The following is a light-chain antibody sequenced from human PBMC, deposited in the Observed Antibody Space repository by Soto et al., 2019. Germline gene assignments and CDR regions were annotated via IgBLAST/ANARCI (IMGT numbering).Light chain of an antibody. Sequence: EIVLTQSPGTLSLSPGERATLSCKASQSVSSNFLAWYQRKPGQAPRLLIYGASYRATDIPYRFSGSGSGKDLTLTITRLETADFAVYYCQQYGTSPPTFGQGTKVEI. J-gene: IGKJ1*01. CDR3: QQYGTSPPT. CDR1: QSVSSNF. CDR2: GAS. V-gene: IGKV3-20*01.